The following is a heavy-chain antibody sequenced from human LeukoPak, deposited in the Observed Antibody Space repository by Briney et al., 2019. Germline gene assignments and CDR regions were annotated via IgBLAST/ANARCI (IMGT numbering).Heavy chain of an antibody. J-gene: IGHJ4*02. V-gene: IGHV3-23*01. CDR1: GFTFSSYA. Sequence: PGGSLRLSCAASGFTFSSYAMSWVRQAPGKGLEWVSAISGSGGSTYYADSVKGRFTISRDNSKNTLYLQMNSLRAEDTAVYYCAKDRAPYYYDSSGYPYWGQGTLVTVSS. D-gene: IGHD3-22*01. CDR2: ISGSGGST. CDR3: AKDRAPYYYDSSGYPY.